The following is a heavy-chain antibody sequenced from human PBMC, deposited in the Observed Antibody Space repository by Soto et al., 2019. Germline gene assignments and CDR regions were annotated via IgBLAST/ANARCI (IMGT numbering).Heavy chain of an antibody. V-gene: IGHV3-21*01. D-gene: IGHD2-2*01. CDR1: GFTFSSYA. CDR2: ISSSSSYI. J-gene: IGHJ5*02. Sequence: PGGSLRLSCAASGFTFSSYAMSWVRQAPGKGLEWVSSISSSSSYIYYADSVKGRFTISRDNAKNSLYLQMNSLRAENTAVYYCARALRVLVPAAAWFDPWGQGTLVTVSS. CDR3: ARALRVLVPAAAWFDP.